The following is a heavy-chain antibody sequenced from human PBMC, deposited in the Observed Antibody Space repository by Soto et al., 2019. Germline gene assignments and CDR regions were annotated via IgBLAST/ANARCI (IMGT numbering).Heavy chain of an antibody. CDR3: AKTATYVDGYDNTGYSSGDY. CDR2: ISHDGSKR. J-gene: IGHJ4*01. CDR1: GFTFSDFG. Sequence: VQLVESGGGVVLPGRSVRLSCAVSGFTFSDFGLDWVRQAPGKGLEWVAIISHDGSKRFYADSVKGRFTISRDNSKNTLYLQMSSLRPEDTALYYCAKTATYVDGYDNTGYSSGDYWGHGTLVTVSS. D-gene: IGHD3-22*01. V-gene: IGHV3-30*18.